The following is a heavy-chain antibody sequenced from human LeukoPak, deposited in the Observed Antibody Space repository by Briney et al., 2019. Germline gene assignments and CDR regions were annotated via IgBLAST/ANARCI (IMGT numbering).Heavy chain of an antibody. Sequence: AGGSLRLSCAASGFTFSSYSMNWVRQAPGKGLEWVSSISSSSSYIYYADSVKGRFTISRDNAKNSLYLQMNSLRAEDTAVYYCARDGDSSSWYDYYYYYYMDVWGKGTTVTISS. J-gene: IGHJ6*03. CDR3: ARDGDSSSWYDYYYYYYMDV. CDR2: ISSSSSYI. CDR1: GFTFSSYS. D-gene: IGHD6-13*01. V-gene: IGHV3-21*01.